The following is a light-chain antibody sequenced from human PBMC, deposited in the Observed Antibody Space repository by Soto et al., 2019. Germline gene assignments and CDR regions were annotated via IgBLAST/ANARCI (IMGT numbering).Light chain of an antibody. Sequence: EIVLTQSPATLSLSPGERATLSCRASQSVSSFLAWYQQKPGQAPRLLIYDASKRATGIRTRFSGSGSGTAFTLTISSLEPEDIAVYYCQQRINWPLTFGGGTKVGIK. CDR3: QQRINWPLT. J-gene: IGKJ4*01. CDR2: DAS. V-gene: IGKV3-11*01. CDR1: QSVSSF.